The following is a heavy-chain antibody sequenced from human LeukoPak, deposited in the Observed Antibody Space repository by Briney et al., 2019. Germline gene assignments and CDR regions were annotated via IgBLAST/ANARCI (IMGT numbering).Heavy chain of an antibody. V-gene: IGHV3-7*01. Sequence: GGSLRLSCAASGFTFSGFSMSWVRQSPTKGLEWVANIKQDGSERYYVDSVKGRFTISRDNAKNSLSLQMNNLRVEDTAVYYCARAGSHWHYVYWGQGTVVTVS. D-gene: IGHD3-10*01. CDR2: IKQDGSER. CDR1: GFTFSGFS. J-gene: IGHJ4*02. CDR3: ARAGSHWHYVY.